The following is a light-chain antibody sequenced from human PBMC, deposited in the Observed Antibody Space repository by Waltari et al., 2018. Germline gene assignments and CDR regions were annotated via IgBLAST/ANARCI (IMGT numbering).Light chain of an antibody. V-gene: IGKV4-1*01. CDR3: QQYYSTPCT. CDR2: GAS. J-gene: IGKJ3*01. Sequence: DIVMTQSPDSLSVSLDERATINCKSSLSILHSSENKNYLGWYQQKSGQSPKLLIYGASTRESGVPDRFSGSGSGTDFTLTISSLQAEDVAVYYCQQYYSTPCTFGPGTKVDIK. CDR1: LSILHSSENKNY.